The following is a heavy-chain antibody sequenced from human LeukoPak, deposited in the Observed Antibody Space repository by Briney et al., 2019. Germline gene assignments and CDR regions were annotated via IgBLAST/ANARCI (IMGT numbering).Heavy chain of an antibody. CDR2: MNPNSGNT. D-gene: IGHD3-3*01. CDR1: GYTFTSYD. CDR3: ARAIYGAFWCGYYLGYYYYYMDV. Sequence: ASVKVSCKASGYTFTSYDINWVRQATGQGLEWMGWMNPNSGNTGYAQKFQGRVTMTRNTSISTAYMELSSLRSEDTAVYYCARAIYGAFWCGYYLGYYYYYMDVWGKGTRSPSP. V-gene: IGHV1-8*01. J-gene: IGHJ6*03.